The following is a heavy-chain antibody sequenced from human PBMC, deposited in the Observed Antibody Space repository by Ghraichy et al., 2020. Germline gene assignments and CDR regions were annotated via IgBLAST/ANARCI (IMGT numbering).Heavy chain of an antibody. D-gene: IGHD2-2*01. CDR2: ISSSGNYI. CDR1: GFTFTRYT. Sequence: GGSLRLSCAVSGFTFTRYTMNWVRQAPGKGLEWVSSISSSGNYIYYADSVKGRFTISRDNAKNSLYLQMNSLRAEDTAVYYCATEVVRSSTSYFQHWGQGTLVTVSP. CDR3: ATEVVRSSTSYFQH. V-gene: IGHV3-21*01. J-gene: IGHJ1*01.